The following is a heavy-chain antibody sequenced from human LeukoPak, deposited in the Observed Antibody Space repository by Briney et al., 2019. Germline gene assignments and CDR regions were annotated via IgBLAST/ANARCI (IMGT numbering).Heavy chain of an antibody. V-gene: IGHV3-74*01. Sequence: GGSLRLSCEASGFTFSSLWMPWVRQAPGKGLVWVSHINSDGSSTNYADSAKGRFTISRDNAKNTLYLQMNSLRAEDTAVYYCVRGGYGSIDYWGQGTLVTVSS. CDR2: INSDGSST. CDR1: GFTFSSLW. D-gene: IGHD4-17*01. J-gene: IGHJ4*02. CDR3: VRGGYGSIDY.